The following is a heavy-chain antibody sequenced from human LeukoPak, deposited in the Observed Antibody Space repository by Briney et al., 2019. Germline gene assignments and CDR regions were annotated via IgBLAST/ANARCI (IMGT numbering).Heavy chain of an antibody. V-gene: IGHV1-18*01. J-gene: IGHJ6*02. D-gene: IGHD3-10*01. CDR1: GYTFPSFG. Sequence: RASVKVSFKASGYTFPSFGTNWVRQAPGQGLEWMGWISGYNGNTNYAQKLHCRVTMTTDTSTSTAYMELRSLRSDDTAVYYCARGRYFFGSGSYYPEGMDVWGQGTTVTVSS. CDR2: ISGYNGNT. CDR3: ARGRYFFGSGSYYPEGMDV.